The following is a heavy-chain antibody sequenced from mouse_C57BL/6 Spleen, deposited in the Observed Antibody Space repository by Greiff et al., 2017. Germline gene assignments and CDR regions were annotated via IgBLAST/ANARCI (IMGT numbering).Heavy chain of an antibody. J-gene: IGHJ4*01. D-gene: IGHD1-1*01. Sequence: QVQLQQPGAELVKPGASVKMSCKASGYTFTSYWITWVKQRPGQGLEWIGDIYPGSGSTNYNEKFKSKATLTVDTSSSTAYMQLSSLTSEDSAVYYCARLYYGSSYARDYWGQGTSVTVSS. V-gene: IGHV1-55*01. CDR3: ARLYYGSSYARDY. CDR2: IYPGSGST. CDR1: GYTFTSYW.